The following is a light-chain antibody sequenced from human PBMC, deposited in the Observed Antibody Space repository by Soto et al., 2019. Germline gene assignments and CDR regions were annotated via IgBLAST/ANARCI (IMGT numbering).Light chain of an antibody. CDR3: CSYAGSSSVP. CDR1: SSDVGSYNL. V-gene: IGLV2-23*02. Sequence: QSVLTQPASVSGSPGQSITISCTGTSSDVGSYNLVSWYQQHPGKAPKLMIYEVSKRPSGVSNRFSGSKSGNTASLTISGLQAEDEADYYCCSYAGSSSVPFGTGTKLTVL. CDR2: EVS. J-gene: IGLJ1*01.